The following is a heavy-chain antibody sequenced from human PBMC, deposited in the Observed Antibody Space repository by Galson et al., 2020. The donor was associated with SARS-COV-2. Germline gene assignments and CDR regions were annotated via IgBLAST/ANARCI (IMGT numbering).Heavy chain of an antibody. CDR3: AREGEYGEGVGPSNGMDV. Sequence: GGLLRLSCAPPGLTFSSYGMHWVRQAPGKGLEWVAAIRNDGSNKYYADTVKGRLTISRDNSKNTLYLQMNSLGAEDTAGYYCAREGEYGEGVGPSNGMDVWCKGTTVIVAS. V-gene: IGHV3-33*01. D-gene: IGHD4-17*01. CDR2: IRNDGSNK. J-gene: IGHJ6*04. CDR1: GLTFSSYG.